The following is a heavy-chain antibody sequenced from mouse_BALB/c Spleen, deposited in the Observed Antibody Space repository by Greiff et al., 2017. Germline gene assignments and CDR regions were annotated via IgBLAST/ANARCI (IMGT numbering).Heavy chain of an antibody. J-gene: IGHJ4*01. CDR2: IYPGNGDT. Sequence: QVQLQQPGAELVKPGASVKMSCKASGYPFTSYNMHWVKQTPGQGLDWIGAIYPGNGDTSYNQKFKGKATLTADKSSSTAYMQLSSLTSEDSAVYYCARRHYYGYGGAMDYWGQGTSVTVSS. CDR1: GYPFTSYN. V-gene: IGHV1-12*01. CDR3: ARRHYYGYGGAMDY. D-gene: IGHD1-2*01.